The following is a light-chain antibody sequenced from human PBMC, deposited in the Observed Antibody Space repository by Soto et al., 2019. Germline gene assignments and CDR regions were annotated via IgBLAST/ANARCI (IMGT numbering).Light chain of an antibody. V-gene: IGLV1-44*01. J-gene: IGLJ2*01. CDR2: SNN. CDR1: SFNIGSNA. CDR3: AAWDDSLNGVV. Sequence: QSVLTQPPSASRTPGQRVTISCSGSSFNIGSNAVNWYQQLPGTAPKLLIYSNNQRPSGVPDRFSGSKSGTSASLAISGLQSEDEADYYCAAWDDSLNGVVFGGGTKLTVL.